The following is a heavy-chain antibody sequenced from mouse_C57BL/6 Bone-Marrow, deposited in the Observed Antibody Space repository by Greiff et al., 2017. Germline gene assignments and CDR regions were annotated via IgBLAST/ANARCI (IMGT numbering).Heavy chain of an antibody. D-gene: IGHD3-2*02. V-gene: IGHV5-9-1*02. J-gene: IGHJ4*01. CDR1: GFTFSSYA. CDR3: TRSSGYVWGAMDY. CDR2: ISSGGDYI. Sequence: EVQGVESGEGLVKPGGSLKLSCAASGFTFSSYAMSWVRQTPEKRLEWVAYISSGGDYIYYADTVKGRFTISRDNARNTLDLQMSSLKSEDTAMYYCTRSSGYVWGAMDYWGQGTSVTVSS.